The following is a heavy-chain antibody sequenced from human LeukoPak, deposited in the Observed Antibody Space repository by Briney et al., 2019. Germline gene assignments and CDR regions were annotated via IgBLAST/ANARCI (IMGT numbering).Heavy chain of an antibody. V-gene: IGHV4-59*12. J-gene: IGHJ3*01. CDR1: GGSISSYY. D-gene: IGHD2-21*01. CDR3: ARDPIPLLGRAFDV. Sequence: SETLSLTCTVSGGSISSYYWSWVRQLPGKGLEWIGDIHHEGNTDYNPSLKSRVTISQDKSRNQFSLKLTSVTAADTAVYYCARDPIPLLGRAFDVWGQGAVVTVSS. CDR2: IHHEGNT.